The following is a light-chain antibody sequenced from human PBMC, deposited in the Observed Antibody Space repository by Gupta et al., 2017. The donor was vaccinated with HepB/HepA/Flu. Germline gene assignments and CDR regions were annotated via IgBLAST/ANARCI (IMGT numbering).Light chain of an antibody. Sequence: QSVLTQPPSVSGAPGQRVPIPCTGSSSNIGAGYDVHWYQQLPGTAPKLLIYDNTNRPSGVPDRFSGSNSGTSASLAITGLQAEDEAAYYCQSYDTSLGGPYVFGTGTKVTVL. V-gene: IGLV1-40*01. J-gene: IGLJ1*01. CDR3: QSYDTSLGGPYV. CDR2: DNT. CDR1: SSNIGAGYD.